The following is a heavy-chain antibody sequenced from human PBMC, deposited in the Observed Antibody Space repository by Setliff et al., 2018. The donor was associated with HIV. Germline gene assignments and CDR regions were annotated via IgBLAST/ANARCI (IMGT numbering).Heavy chain of an antibody. Sequence: PSETLSLTCTVSSDSIFSHYWSWIRQPPGKGLEWIAYIYNIGSTNYNPSLRSRVTISLDGSKNQFSLNLDSVTAADTAVYYCARSSGSYWMNAFDIWGHGTMVTVSS. CDR1: SDSIFSHY. CDR3: ARSSGSYWMNAFDI. V-gene: IGHV4-59*11. J-gene: IGHJ3*02. CDR2: IYNIGST. D-gene: IGHD1-26*01.